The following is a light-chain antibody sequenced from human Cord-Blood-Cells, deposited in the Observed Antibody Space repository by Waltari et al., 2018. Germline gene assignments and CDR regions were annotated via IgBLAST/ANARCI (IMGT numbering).Light chain of an antibody. CDR3: CSYAGSSTYV. CDR2: EGS. Sequence: QSALTQPASVSGSPGQSITISCTGTSSDVGSYNLVSWYQQHPGKAPKLMIYEGSKRPSRVSNRFSGSKSGNTASLTISGLQAEDEADDYCCSYAGSSTYVFGTGTKVTVL. V-gene: IGLV2-23*01. CDR1: SSDVGSYNL. J-gene: IGLJ1*01.